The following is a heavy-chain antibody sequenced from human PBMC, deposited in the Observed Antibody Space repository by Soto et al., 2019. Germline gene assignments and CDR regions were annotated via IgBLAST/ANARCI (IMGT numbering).Heavy chain of an antibody. CDR2: INPSLGRA. D-gene: IGHD1-26*01. V-gene: IGHV1-46*01. CDR3: ARAPYSSTSFFFDY. CDR1: GYGLASNH. Sequence: SAEVTCKSSGYGLASNHLSWVRQAARQGLEWVGIINPSLGRANYAQKFQDRVAMTWDTSTRIAYMDLNGLRSDDTAVYFCARAPYSSTSFFFDYWGQGALVTVSS. J-gene: IGHJ4*02.